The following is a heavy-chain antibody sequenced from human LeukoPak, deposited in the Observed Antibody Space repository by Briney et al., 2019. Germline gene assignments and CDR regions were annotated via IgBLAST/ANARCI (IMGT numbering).Heavy chain of an antibody. Sequence: SVEVSCKASGYTFTSYGISWVRQAPGQGLEWMGGITPLFGTANYAQKFQGRVTITADESASTAYVELSRLRSDDTAVYYCAIEMATITSNFDYWGQGTLVTVSS. CDR1: GYTFTSYG. V-gene: IGHV1-69*13. CDR2: ITPLFGTA. CDR3: AIEMATITSNFDY. J-gene: IGHJ4*02. D-gene: IGHD5-24*01.